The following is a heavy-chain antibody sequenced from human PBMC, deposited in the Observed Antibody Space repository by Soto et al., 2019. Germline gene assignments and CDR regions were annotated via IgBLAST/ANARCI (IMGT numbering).Heavy chain of an antibody. Sequence: SVKVSCKASGCTFSSYAISWVRQAPGQGLEWMGGIIPIFGTANYAQKFQGRVTITADESTSTAYMELRSLRSEDKAVYYCARGKVSYYDYGMDVWGQGTRVTVSS. J-gene: IGHJ6*02. CDR1: GCTFSSYA. V-gene: IGHV1-69*13. CDR3: ARGKVSYYDYGMDV. CDR2: IIPIFGTA.